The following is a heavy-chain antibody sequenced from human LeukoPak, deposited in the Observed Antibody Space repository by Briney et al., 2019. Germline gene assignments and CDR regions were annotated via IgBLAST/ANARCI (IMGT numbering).Heavy chain of an antibody. D-gene: IGHD3-16*02. CDR3: ARLLYDYIWGSSRSYYFDL. CDR1: GFTFSSYS. J-gene: IGHJ4*02. V-gene: IGHV3-21*01. CDR2: ISSSSTYT. Sequence: GGSPRLSCAASGFTFSSYSMNWVRQAPGKGLEWVSSISSSSTYTYYADSLKGRFTISRDNAKNSVYLQVSSLRAEDTAVYYCARLLYDYIWGSSRSYYFDLWGQGTLVTVSS.